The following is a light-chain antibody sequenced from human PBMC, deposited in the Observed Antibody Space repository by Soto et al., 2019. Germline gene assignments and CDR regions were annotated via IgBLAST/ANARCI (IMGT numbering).Light chain of an antibody. CDR3: CSYAGSDIMI. Sequence: QSALTQPASVSGSPGQSITISCTGTNSNIGSYDLVSWFQKHPGEAPKLVIFEAFKRPSGVSNRFSASKFGNTASLTISGLQAEDEADYYCCSYAGSDIMIFGGGTKLTVL. CDR2: EAF. CDR1: NSNIGSYDL. V-gene: IGLV2-23*01. J-gene: IGLJ2*01.